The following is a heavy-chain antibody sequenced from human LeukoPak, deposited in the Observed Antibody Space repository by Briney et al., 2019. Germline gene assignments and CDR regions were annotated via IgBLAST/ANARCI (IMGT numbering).Heavy chain of an antibody. V-gene: IGHV2-5*01. CDR3: AHRKNYDSSGYFGLDY. CDR1: GFSLSTSGVG. J-gene: IGHJ4*02. CDR2: IYWNDDK. Sequence: SGPTLVKPTQTLTLTCTFSGFSLSTSGVGVGWIRQPPGKALEWLALIYWNDDKRYSPSLKSRLTITKDTSKNQVDLTMTNMDPVDTATYYSAHRKNYDSSGYFGLDYWGQGTLVTVSS. D-gene: IGHD3-22*01.